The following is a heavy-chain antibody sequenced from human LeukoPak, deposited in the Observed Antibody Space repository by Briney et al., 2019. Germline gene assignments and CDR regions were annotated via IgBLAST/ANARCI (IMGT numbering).Heavy chain of an antibody. CDR2: INHSGSA. Sequence: SETLSLTCAVYGGSFSGYYWSWIRQPPGKGLDWIGEINHSGSANYNPSLKSRVTISVDTSKNQFSLKLSSVTAADTAVYYCARPAAYCGGDCYPSGYMDVWGKGTTVTVSS. V-gene: IGHV4-34*01. D-gene: IGHD2-21*01. CDR1: GGSFSGYY. J-gene: IGHJ6*03. CDR3: ARPAAYCGGDCYPSGYMDV.